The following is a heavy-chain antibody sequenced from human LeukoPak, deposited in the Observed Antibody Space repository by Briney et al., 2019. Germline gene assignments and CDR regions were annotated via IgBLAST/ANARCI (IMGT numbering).Heavy chain of an antibody. CDR3: AKDARRYSGWYFFDH. Sequence: PGGSLRLSCVASGFSFSNLAMGWVRQAPGNGLEWVSVISDSGGITYYADSVKGRFTISRDNSRNTLYLQMNGLRVDDTAVYYCAKDARRYSGWYFFDHWGQGTLVTVSS. J-gene: IGHJ4*02. V-gene: IGHV3-23*01. CDR1: GFSFSNLA. CDR2: ISDSGGIT. D-gene: IGHD6-19*01.